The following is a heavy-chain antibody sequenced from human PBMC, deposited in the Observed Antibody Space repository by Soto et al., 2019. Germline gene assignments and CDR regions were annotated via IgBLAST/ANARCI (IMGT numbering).Heavy chain of an antibody. D-gene: IGHD3-10*01. CDR1: GGSISSGGYY. CDR2: IYYSGST. V-gene: IGHV4-31*03. CDR3: ARVRRITMVRGPKGLGGMDV. Sequence: SLTCTVSGGSISSGGYYWSWIRQHPGKGLEWIGYIYYSGSTYYNPSLKSRVTISVDTSKNQFSLKLSSVTAADTAVYYCARVRRITMVRGPKGLGGMDVWGQGTTVTVSS. J-gene: IGHJ6*02.